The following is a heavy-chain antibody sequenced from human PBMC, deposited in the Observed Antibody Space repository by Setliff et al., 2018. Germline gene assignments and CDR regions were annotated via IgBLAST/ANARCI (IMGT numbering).Heavy chain of an antibody. J-gene: IGHJ4*02. CDR3: ARFGPLDLTGDWAFDS. CDR2: SSHSGST. CDR1: GESFSNNY. V-gene: IGHV4-34*01. Sequence: SETLSLTCSVYGESFSNNYWSWIRQPPGKGLEWIGESSHSGSTSYSPSLKSRLTMSVDTSKNQFSLNLSSVTAADTAVYFCARFGPLDLTGDWAFDSWGQGTLVTVSS. D-gene: IGHD7-27*01.